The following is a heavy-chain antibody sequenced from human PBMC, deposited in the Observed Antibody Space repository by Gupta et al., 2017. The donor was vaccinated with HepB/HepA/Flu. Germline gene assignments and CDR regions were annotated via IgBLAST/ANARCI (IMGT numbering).Heavy chain of an antibody. CDR1: GFTFSSYS. CDR2: ISSSSSYI. Sequence: EVQLVESGGGLVKPGGSLRLSCAASGFTFSSYSMNWVRQAPGKGLEWVSSISSSSSYIYYADSVKGRFTISRDNAKNSLYLQMNSLRAEDTAVYYCARDPRNYYGSGSYYLGGAFDIWGQRSMVTVSS. J-gene: IGHJ3*02. CDR3: ARDPRNYYGSGSYYLGGAFDI. V-gene: IGHV3-21*01. D-gene: IGHD3-10*01.